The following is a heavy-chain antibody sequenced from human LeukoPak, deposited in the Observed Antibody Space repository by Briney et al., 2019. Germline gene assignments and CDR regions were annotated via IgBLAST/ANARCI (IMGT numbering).Heavy chain of an antibody. J-gene: IGHJ3*02. D-gene: IGHD3-22*01. CDR3: AREGYYDIRYRLAFDI. CDR2: INHSGST. CDR1: GGSFSGYY. Sequence: PSETLSLTCAVYGGSFSGYYWSWIRQPPGKGLEWIGEINHSGSTNYNPSLKSRVTISVDTSKNQFSLKLSSVTAADTAVYYCAREGYYDIRYRLAFDIWGQGTMVTVSS. V-gene: IGHV4-34*01.